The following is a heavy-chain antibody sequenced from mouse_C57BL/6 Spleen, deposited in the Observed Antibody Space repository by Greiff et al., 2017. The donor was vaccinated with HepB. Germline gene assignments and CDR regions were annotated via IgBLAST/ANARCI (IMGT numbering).Heavy chain of an antibody. CDR1: GFTFSSYA. V-gene: IGHV5-4*03. Sequence: EVKLVESGGGLVKPGGSLKLSCAASGFTFSSYAMSWVRQTPEKRLEWVATISDGGSYTYYPDNVKGRFTISRDNAKNNLYLQMSHLKSEDTAMYYCAVSNHYAMDYWGQGTSVTDSS. CDR2: ISDGGSYT. CDR3: AVSNHYAMDY. J-gene: IGHJ4*01. D-gene: IGHD2-5*01.